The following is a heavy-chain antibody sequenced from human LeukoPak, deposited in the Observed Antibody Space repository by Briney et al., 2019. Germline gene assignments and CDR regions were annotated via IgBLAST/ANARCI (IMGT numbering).Heavy chain of an antibody. J-gene: IGHJ4*02. CDR1: GGSISNSNYY. CDR3: SSAAVWLAFVQ. CDR2: IFYTGTT. D-gene: IGHD2-8*01. V-gene: IGHV4-39*07. Sequence: PSETLSHTCTVSGGSISNSNYYWGWIRQPPGKELEWIGNIFYTGTTYYNPSLKSRVTISVDTSKNQFSLEVGSVTAADPAVYYCSSAAVWLAFVQWGQGTLVTVSS.